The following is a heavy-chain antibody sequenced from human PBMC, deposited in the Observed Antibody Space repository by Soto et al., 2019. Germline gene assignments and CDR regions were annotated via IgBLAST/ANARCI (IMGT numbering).Heavy chain of an antibody. V-gene: IGHV1-69*02. J-gene: IGHJ4*02. Sequence: QVQLVQSGAEVKKPGSSVKVSCKASGGTFSSYTISWVRQAPGQGLEWMGRIIPILGIANYAQKFQGRVTVTADKSTSTAYMELSSLRSEDTAVYYCAVNDYGDYSSHDYWGQGTLVTVSS. CDR1: GGTFSSYT. CDR2: IIPILGIA. D-gene: IGHD4-17*01. CDR3: AVNDYGDYSSHDY.